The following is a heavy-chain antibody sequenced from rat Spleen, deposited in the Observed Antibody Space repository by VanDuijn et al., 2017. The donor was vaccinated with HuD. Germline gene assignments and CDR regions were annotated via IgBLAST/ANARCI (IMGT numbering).Heavy chain of an antibody. CDR2: ISYGDRSGHSST. Sequence: EVQLVESGEGLVQPGRSLKLSCAASGFTFSDYGMAWVRQGPTKGLEWVATISYGDRSGHSSTYYRDSVKGRFTISRDNAKSTLSLQMDSLRSEDTATYYCARRHYGYTDYFDYWGQGVMVTVSS. CDR3: ARRHYGYTDYFDY. J-gene: IGHJ2*01. CDR1: GFTFSDYG. V-gene: IGHV5-29*01. D-gene: IGHD1-6*01.